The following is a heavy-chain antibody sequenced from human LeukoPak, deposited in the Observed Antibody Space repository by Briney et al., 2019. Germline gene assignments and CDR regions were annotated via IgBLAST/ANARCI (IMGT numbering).Heavy chain of an antibody. Sequence: SSETLSLTCSVSGYSISSGYYWGWIRQPPGKGLEWIGSIYHSGNTYYNPSLKSRVTISVDTSKNQFSLKLSSVTAADTAMYYCARGHTIFTFDYWGQGILVTVSS. CDR3: ARGHTIFTFDY. V-gene: IGHV4-38-2*02. CDR2: IYHSGNT. D-gene: IGHD3-9*01. J-gene: IGHJ4*02. CDR1: GYSISSGYY.